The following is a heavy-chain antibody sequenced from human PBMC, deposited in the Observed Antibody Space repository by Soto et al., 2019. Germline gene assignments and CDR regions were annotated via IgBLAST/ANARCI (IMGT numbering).Heavy chain of an antibody. CDR2: VSWNSGSI. CDR3: AKDRGVARGLTATTHGTTYFDY. V-gene: IGHV3-9*01. J-gene: IGHJ4*02. CDR1: GFTFDDYA. Sequence: EVQLVESGGGLVQRGRSLRLSCAASGFTFDDYAMHWGRRAPGKGLERGSGVSWNSGSIGYADSVKGRFTISRDNAKNSLYLKMNSLRAEDTALYYCAKDRGVARGLTATTHGTTYFDYWGQGTLVTFSS. D-gene: IGHD1-20*01.